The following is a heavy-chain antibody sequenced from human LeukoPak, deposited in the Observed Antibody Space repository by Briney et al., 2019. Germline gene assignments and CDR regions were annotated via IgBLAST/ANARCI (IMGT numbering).Heavy chain of an antibody. D-gene: IGHD3-22*01. CDR2: IKQDGSEK. J-gene: IGHJ4*02. CDR3: ASVPYYYDSSFGY. CDR1: RFTFSSYW. Sequence: GGSLRLSCAASRFTFSSYWMSWVRQAPGKGLEWVANIKQDGSEKYYVDSVKGRFTISRDNAKNSLYLQMNSLRAEDTAVYYCASVPYYYDSSFGYWGQGTLVTVSS. V-gene: IGHV3-7*01.